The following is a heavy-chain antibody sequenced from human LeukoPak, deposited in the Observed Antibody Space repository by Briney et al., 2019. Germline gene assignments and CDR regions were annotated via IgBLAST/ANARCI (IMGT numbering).Heavy chain of an antibody. CDR2: INHSGST. J-gene: IGHJ4*02. CDR1: GGSFSGYY. CDR3: ARELDY. Sequence: SETLSLTCAVYGGSFSGYYWSWIRQPPGKGLEWIGEINHSGSTTYNPSLKSRVAISVDTSKNQFSLKLNSVTAADTAVYYCARELDYWGQGTLVTVSS. V-gene: IGHV4-34*01. D-gene: IGHD6-6*01.